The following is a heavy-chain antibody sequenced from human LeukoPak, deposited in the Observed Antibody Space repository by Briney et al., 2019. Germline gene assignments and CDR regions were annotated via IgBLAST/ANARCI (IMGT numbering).Heavy chain of an antibody. V-gene: IGHV4-28*01. J-gene: IGHJ4*02. D-gene: IGHD2-21*02. Sequence: SETLSLTCAVSGFSISAGHWWGWIRQPPGKGLEWIGYIYYSGSASYTPSLQSRVTMSVDTSKNQFSLRLSSVTAVDTAVYYCARTGYCAGDFPIPLIDYWGQGILVTVSS. CDR1: GFSISAGHW. CDR2: IYYSGSA. CDR3: ARTGYCAGDFPIPLIDY.